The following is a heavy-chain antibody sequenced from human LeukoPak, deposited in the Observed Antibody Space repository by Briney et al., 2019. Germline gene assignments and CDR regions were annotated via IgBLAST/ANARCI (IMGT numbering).Heavy chain of an antibody. V-gene: IGHV3-21*01. Sequence: GGSLRLSCSASGFAFSSYSMSWVRQAPGRGLEWVSSSSSSSSYKYYADSVKGRFTISRDNAKNSLYLQMNSLRAEDTAVYYCAREGDDSSGYFYQPPDYWGQGTLVTVSS. CDR2: SSSSSSYK. CDR3: AREGDDSSGYFYQPPDY. J-gene: IGHJ4*02. D-gene: IGHD3-22*01. CDR1: GFAFSSYS.